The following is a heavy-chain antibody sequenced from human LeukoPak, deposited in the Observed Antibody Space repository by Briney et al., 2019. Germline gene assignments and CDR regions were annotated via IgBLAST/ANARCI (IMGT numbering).Heavy chain of an antibody. J-gene: IGHJ4*02. D-gene: IGHD3-10*01. CDR3: ARGKDYYGSGSRFDY. V-gene: IGHV4-39*07. Sequence: SETLSLTCTVSGGSISSSSYYWGWIRQPPGKGLEWIGSIYYSGGTYYNPSLKSRVTISVDTSKNQFSLKLSSVTAADTAVYYCARGKDYYGSGSRFDYWGQGTLVTVSS. CDR2: IYYSGGT. CDR1: GGSISSSSYY.